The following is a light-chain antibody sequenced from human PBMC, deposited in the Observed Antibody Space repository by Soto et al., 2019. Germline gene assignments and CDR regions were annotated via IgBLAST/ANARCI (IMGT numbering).Light chain of an antibody. J-gene: IGKJ4*01. CDR1: QSVSSN. CDR2: DAS. V-gene: IGKV3-15*01. Sequence: EIVLTQSPATLSLSPGERATLSCRASQSVSSNLAWYQHKPGQTPRLLIYDASTRATGVPARFSGSGSGTEFTLTINSLQSEDFAVYYCQRYNNWPLTFGGGTKVDIK. CDR3: QRYNNWPLT.